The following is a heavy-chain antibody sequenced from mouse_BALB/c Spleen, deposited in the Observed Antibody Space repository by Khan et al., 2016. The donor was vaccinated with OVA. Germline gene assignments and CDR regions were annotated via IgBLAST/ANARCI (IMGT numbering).Heavy chain of an antibody. CDR3: ARSGYFAWFAY. Sequence: MQLEESGAELVRPGALVKLSCKASGFNIKDYYLHWVKQRPEQGLEWIGWIDPENGNIVYDPKFQGKASITSDTSSNTAYLPLSSLTSEDTAVYYCARSGYFAWFAYWGQGTLVTVSA. V-gene: IGHV14-1*02. J-gene: IGHJ3*01. CDR2: IDPENGNI. CDR1: GFNIKDYY.